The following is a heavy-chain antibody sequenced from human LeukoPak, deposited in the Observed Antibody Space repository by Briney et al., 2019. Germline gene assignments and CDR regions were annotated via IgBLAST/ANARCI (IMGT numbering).Heavy chain of an antibody. J-gene: IGHJ3*01. D-gene: IGHD3-3*01. V-gene: IGHV5-51*01. CDR3: ASGRDHDSWSGYYPRDAFDV. CDR1: GYNYFSYW. Sequence: GESLKISCKGSGYNYFSYWIGWVRQMPGKGLEWMGVFYPRDSDPRYSPSFEGQITISADKSISTAYLQRSSLKASDTAMYYCASGRDHDSWSGYYPRDAFDVWGQGTMVTVSS. CDR2: FYPRDSDP.